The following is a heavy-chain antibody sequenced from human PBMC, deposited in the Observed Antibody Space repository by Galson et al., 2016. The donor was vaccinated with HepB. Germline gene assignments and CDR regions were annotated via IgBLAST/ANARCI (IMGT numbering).Heavy chain of an antibody. D-gene: IGHD6-13*01. CDR2: TYYRSEWYH. J-gene: IGHJ3*01. CDR1: GDSVSNDHSA. CDR3: ASAKAAGTAFYL. V-gene: IGHV6-1*01. Sequence: CAISGDSVSNDHSAWHWIRQSASRGLEWLGRTYYRSEWYHDYAESVQGRIAIIPDTSTNQLSLQLKTVTPEDTDLYYCASAKAAGTAFYLWGQGTMVTVSS.